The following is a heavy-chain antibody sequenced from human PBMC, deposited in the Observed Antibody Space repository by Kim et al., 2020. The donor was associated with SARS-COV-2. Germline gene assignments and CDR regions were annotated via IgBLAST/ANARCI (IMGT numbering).Heavy chain of an antibody. CDR2: ISYDGSNK. CDR1: GFTFSSYA. V-gene: IGHV3-30-3*01. Sequence: GGSLRLSCAASGFTFSSYAMHWVRQAPGKGLEWVAVISYDGSNKYYADSVKGRFTISRDNSKNTLYLQMNSLRAEDTAVYYCAREHVAGTVYWGQGTLVTVSS. CDR3: AREHVAGTVY. J-gene: IGHJ4*02. D-gene: IGHD6-19*01.